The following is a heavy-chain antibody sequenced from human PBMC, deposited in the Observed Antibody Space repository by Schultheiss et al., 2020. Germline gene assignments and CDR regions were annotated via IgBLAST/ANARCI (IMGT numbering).Heavy chain of an antibody. V-gene: IGHV1-2*04. CDR1: GYTFTGYY. CDR3: ARGAPYDILTGYYSLGWFDP. Sequence: ASVTVSCKASGYTFTGYYMHWVRQATGQGLEWMGWMNPNSGGTNYAQKFQGWVTMTRDTSISTAYMELSRLRSDDTAVYYCARGAPYDILTGYYSLGWFDPWGQGTLVTVSS. CDR2: MNPNSGGT. J-gene: IGHJ5*02. D-gene: IGHD3-9*01.